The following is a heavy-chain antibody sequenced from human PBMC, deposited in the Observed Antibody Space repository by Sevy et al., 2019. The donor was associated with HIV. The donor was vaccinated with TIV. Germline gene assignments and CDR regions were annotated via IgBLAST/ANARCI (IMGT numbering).Heavy chain of an antibody. J-gene: IGHJ4*02. V-gene: IGHV4-31*03. CDR3: ARDPGDSSGWYYDY. CDR1: GGSISSGGYY. Sequence: SETLSLTCTVSGGSISSGGYYWSWIRQHPGKGLEWIGYIYYSGSTYYNPSLKSRVTISVETSKNQFSLKLSSVTAADTAVDYCARDPGDSSGWYYDYWGQGTLVTVSS. CDR2: IYYSGST. D-gene: IGHD6-19*01.